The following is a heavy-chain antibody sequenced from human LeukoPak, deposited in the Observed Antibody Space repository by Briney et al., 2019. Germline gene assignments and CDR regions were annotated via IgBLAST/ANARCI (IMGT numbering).Heavy chain of an antibody. D-gene: IGHD6-19*01. J-gene: IGHJ5*02. CDR1: GGSFSGYY. Sequence: PSETLSPTCAVYGGSFSGYYWSWIRQPPGKGLEWIGSIYYSGSTYYNPSLKSRVTISVDTSKNQFSLKLSSVTAADTAVYYCARHPQDSSGWYERWGQGTLVTVSS. CDR2: IYYSGST. CDR3: ARHPQDSSGWYER. V-gene: IGHV4-34*01.